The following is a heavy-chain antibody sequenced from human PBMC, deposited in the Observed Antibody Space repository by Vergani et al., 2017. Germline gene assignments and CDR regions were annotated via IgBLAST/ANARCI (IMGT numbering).Heavy chain of an antibody. CDR1: GYIFTGYY. Sequence: VQLVQPGAEVKKPGASVKVPCKASGYIFTGYYNHWVRQAPGQGLEWMGWINPDSGDTKYAARFQGRVTMTRDTSASTVYMEMSRLRSDDTAVYYCARGRSYGNTFDYWGQGTLVTVSS. D-gene: IGHD5-18*01. CDR2: INPDSGDT. J-gene: IGHJ4*02. CDR3: ARGRSYGNTFDY. V-gene: IGHV1-2*02.